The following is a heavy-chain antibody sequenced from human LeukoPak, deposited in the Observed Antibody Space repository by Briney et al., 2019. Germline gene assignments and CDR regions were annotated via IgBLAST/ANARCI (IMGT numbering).Heavy chain of an antibody. CDR3: ARAMQLGYSHFFLDV. Sequence: QTGGSLRLSCAASGFTFSSYSMNWVRQAPGKGLEWVSYISSSSDTINFADSVKGRFIISRDNAQNSLYLQMNSLRAEDTAVYYCARAMQLGYSHFFLDVWGKGTTVTVSS. D-gene: IGHD6-13*01. J-gene: IGHJ6*04. V-gene: IGHV3-48*01. CDR1: GFTFSSYS. CDR2: ISSSSDTI.